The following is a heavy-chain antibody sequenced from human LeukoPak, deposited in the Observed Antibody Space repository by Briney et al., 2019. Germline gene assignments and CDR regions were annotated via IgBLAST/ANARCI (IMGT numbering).Heavy chain of an antibody. CDR3: ARTRGYGSGSYSLYYFDY. J-gene: IGHJ4*02. Sequence: ASVKVSCKASGYTFTGYYMHWVRQAPGQGLEWMGWINPNSGGTNYAQKFQGRVTMTRDTSISTAYMELSRLRSDDTAVYYCARTRGYGSGSYSLYYFDYWGQGTLVTVSS. CDR1: GYTFTGYY. V-gene: IGHV1-2*02. CDR2: INPNSGGT. D-gene: IGHD3-10*01.